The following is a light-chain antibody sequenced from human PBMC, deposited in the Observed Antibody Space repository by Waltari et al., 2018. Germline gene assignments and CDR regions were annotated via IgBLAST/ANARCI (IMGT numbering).Light chain of an antibody. J-gene: IGKJ5*01. V-gene: IGKV3-20*01. CDR1: QSISSIY. CDR2: GAS. Sequence: PGEGATLSCRASQSISSIYLAWYQQKPGQAPRLLIYGASSRATGIPDSFSGSGSGTDFTLTISRLEPEDSAVYYCQHYSSSSITFGQGTRLEIK. CDR3: QHYSSSSIT.